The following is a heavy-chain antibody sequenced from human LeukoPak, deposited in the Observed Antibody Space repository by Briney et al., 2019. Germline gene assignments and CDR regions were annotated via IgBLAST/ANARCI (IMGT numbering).Heavy chain of an antibody. V-gene: IGHV3-33*06. J-gene: IGHJ5*02. CDR3: AKDGNWNHGFDP. D-gene: IGHD1-14*01. CDR2: IWYDGSIK. CDR1: GFTFSNYG. Sequence: QPGRFLRLSCAASGFTFSNYGMHWVRQAPGKGLEWVAVIWYDGSIKFYADSVKGRFTISRDNSKNTLYLQMNSLRAEDTALYYCAKDGNWNHGFDPWGQGTLVTVSS.